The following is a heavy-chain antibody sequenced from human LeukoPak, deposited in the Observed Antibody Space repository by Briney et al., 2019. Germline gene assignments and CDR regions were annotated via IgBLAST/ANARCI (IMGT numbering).Heavy chain of an antibody. J-gene: IGHJ6*02. CDR3: ARDNAAADYYYYYYGMDV. Sequence: GGSLRLSCAASGFTFSSYAMHWVRQAPGKGLEWVAVISYDGSNKYYADSVKGRFTISRDNSKNTLYLQMNSLRAEDTAVYYCARDNAAADYYYYYYGMDVWGQGTTVTVSS. V-gene: IGHV3-30-3*01. CDR1: GFTFSSYA. D-gene: IGHD6-13*01. CDR2: ISYDGSNK.